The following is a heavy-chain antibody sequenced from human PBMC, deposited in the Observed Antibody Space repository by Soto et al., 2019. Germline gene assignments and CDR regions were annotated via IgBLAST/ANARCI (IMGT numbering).Heavy chain of an antibody. CDR1: GYTLTELS. CDR3: ATEAPGIAVAGLAY. J-gene: IGHJ4*02. V-gene: IGHV1-24*01. CDR2: FDPEDGET. Sequence: TPVKVACKVSGYTLTELSMHWARQAPGKGLEWMGGFDPEDGETIYAQKFQGRVTMTEDTSTDTAYMELSSLRSEDTAVYYCATEAPGIAVAGLAYWGQGTLVTVS. D-gene: IGHD6-19*01.